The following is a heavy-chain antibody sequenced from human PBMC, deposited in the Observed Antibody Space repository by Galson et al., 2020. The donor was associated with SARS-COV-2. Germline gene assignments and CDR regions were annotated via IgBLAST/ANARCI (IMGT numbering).Heavy chain of an antibody. CDR1: GFTFSSYG. J-gene: IGHJ1*01. V-gene: IGHV3-30*18. Sequence: GGSLRLSCAASGFTFSSYGMHWVRQAPGKGLEWVAVISYDGSNKYYADSVKGRFTISRDNSKNTLYLQMNSLRAEDTAVYYCAKSYSGSYLGYFGSWGQGTLVTVSS. D-gene: IGHD1-26*01. CDR3: AKSYSGSYLGYFGS. CDR2: ISYDGSNK.